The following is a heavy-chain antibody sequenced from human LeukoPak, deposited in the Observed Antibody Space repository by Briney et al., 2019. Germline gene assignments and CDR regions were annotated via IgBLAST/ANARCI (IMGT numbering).Heavy chain of an antibody. D-gene: IGHD2-15*01. CDR1: GFTFDDYA. V-gene: IGHV3-9*01. J-gene: IGHJ1*01. CDR2: ISWNSGSI. CDR3: AKPGYCSGGSCYEYFQH. Sequence: GGSLRLSCAASGFTFDDYAMHWVRQAPGKGLEWVSGISWNSGSIGYADSVKGRFTISRDNAKNSLYLQMNSLRAEDTALYYCAKPGYCSGGSCYEYFQHWGQGTLVTVSS.